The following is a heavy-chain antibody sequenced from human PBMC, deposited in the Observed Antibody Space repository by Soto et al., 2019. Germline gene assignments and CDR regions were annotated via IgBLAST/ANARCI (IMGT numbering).Heavy chain of an antibody. V-gene: IGHV4-31*03. Sequence: QVQLQESGPGLVKPSQTLSLTCTVSGGSISSGGNYWSWIRQHPGKGLEWIGYIYYSGSTYYNPSPTRRVTLAAATSKNQFPVKLSSVSAADTAVYYCARDPSVADYGYFDLWGRGTLVTVSS. D-gene: IGHD2-15*01. J-gene: IGHJ2*01. CDR3: ARDPSVADYGYFDL. CDR2: IYYSGST. CDR1: GGSISSGGNY.